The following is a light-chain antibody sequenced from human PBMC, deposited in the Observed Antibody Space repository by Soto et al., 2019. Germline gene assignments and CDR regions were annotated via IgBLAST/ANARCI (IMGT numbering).Light chain of an antibody. V-gene: IGKV3-11*01. Sequence: EIFVTQSPATLSSAPCDRVTLSWRASQYINTRLAWYQHRPGQAPRLLIYQTSIRAAGIPARFSASGSGTDFTLTISDVQPEDFALYYCHQRQSWPRTFGQGTKVDIK. CDR1: QYINTR. J-gene: IGKJ1*01. CDR3: HQRQSWPRT. CDR2: QTS.